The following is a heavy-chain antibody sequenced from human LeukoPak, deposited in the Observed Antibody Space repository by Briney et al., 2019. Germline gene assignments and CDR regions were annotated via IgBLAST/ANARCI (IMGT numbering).Heavy chain of an antibody. J-gene: IGHJ5*01. V-gene: IGHV4-39*07. Sequence: SETLSLTCTVSGVSISSSNSYWGWIRQPPGKGLEWIGSIYYSGNTYYNASLKSQVSISIDTSKNQFSLKLSSVTAADTAVYYCARLATPSTMAARGRSWFESWGQGTLVTVSS. CDR3: ARLATPSTMAARGRSWFES. CDR2: IYYSGNT. CDR1: GVSISSSNSY. D-gene: IGHD6-6*01.